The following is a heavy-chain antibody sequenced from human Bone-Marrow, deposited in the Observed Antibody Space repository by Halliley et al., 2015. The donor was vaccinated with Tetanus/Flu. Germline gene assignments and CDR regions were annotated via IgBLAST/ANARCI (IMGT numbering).Heavy chain of an antibody. D-gene: IGHD2-15*01. V-gene: IGHV4-59*01. J-gene: IGHJ4*02. CDR1: GGSISTYY. Sequence: TLSLTCTVSGGSISTYYWGWIRRPPGKGLEWIGYIYYDGKTKYNPSLESRVAISIDTSKNQFFLNLKSITAADTAVYYCARDKDYGGRLAHWGRGTLVTVS. CDR3: ARDKDYGGRLAH. CDR2: IYYDGKT.